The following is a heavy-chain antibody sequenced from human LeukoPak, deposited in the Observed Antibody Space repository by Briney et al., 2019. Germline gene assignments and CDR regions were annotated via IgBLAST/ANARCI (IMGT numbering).Heavy chain of an antibody. D-gene: IGHD4-17*01. CDR3: ARRPGDYGDWFDP. J-gene: IGHJ5*02. Sequence: GESLRISCKGSGYSFTSYWIGWVRQMPGKGLGWMGIIYPGDSDTRYSPSFQGQVTISADKSISTAYLQWSSLKASDTAMYYCARRPGDYGDWFDPWGQGTLVTVSS. CDR1: GYSFTSYW. CDR2: IYPGDSDT. V-gene: IGHV5-51*01.